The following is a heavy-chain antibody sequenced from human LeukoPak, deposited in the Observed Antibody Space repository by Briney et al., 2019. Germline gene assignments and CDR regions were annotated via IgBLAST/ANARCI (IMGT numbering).Heavy chain of an antibody. D-gene: IGHD2-15*01. CDR2: ISGSGGST. Sequence: GGSLRLSCAASGSTFSSYAMSWVRQAPGKGLEWVSAISGSGGSTYYADSVKGRFTISRDNSKNTLYLQMNSLRAEDTAVYYCAKEAFVVVVAASESDWFDPWGQGTLVTVSS. V-gene: IGHV3-23*01. CDR3: AKEAFVVVVAASESDWFDP. J-gene: IGHJ5*02. CDR1: GSTFSSYA.